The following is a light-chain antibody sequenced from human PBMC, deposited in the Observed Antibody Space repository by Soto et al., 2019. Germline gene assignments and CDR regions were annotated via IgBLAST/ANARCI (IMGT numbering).Light chain of an antibody. Sequence: SYELAQPPSVSVSPGQTARITCSGDALPKQSTYWYQQNPGQAPLLLIYKDSERPSGIPERFSGSTSGTTVTLTISGVQAEDEADYYCQSADSTGTLNWVFGGGTKLTVL. CDR2: KDS. J-gene: IGLJ3*02. CDR3: QSADSTGTLNWV. V-gene: IGLV3-25*02. CDR1: ALPKQS.